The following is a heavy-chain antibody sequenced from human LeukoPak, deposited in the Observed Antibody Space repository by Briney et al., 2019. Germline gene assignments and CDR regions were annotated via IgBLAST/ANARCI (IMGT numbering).Heavy chain of an antibody. D-gene: IGHD6-13*01. J-gene: IGHJ5*02. CDR2: MNPNSGNT. Sequence: GASVKVSCKASGYTFTSYDINWVRQATGQGLEWMGWMNPNSGNTGYAQKFQGRVTMTRNTSISTAYMELSSLRSEDTAVHYCARWTAARTRGDPGFDPWGQGTLVTVSS. V-gene: IGHV1-8*01. CDR3: ARWTAARTRGDPGFDP. CDR1: GYTFTSYD.